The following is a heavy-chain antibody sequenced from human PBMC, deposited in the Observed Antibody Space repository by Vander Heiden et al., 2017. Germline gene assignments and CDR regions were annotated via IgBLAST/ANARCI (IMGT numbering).Heavy chain of an antibody. Sequence: QVQLQQWGAGLLKPSETLSLTCAVYGGSFRGYYWSWIRQPPGKGLEWIGEINHSGSTNYNPSLKSRVTISVDTSKNQFSLKLSSVTAADTAVYYCARSLYCTNGVCYFGSLDYWGQGTLVTVSS. V-gene: IGHV4-34*01. J-gene: IGHJ4*02. D-gene: IGHD2-8*01. CDR3: ARSLYCTNGVCYFGSLDY. CDR1: GGSFRGYY. CDR2: INHSGST.